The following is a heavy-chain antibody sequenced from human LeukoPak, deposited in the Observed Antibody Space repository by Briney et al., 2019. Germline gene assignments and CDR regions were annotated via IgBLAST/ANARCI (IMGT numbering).Heavy chain of an antibody. J-gene: IGHJ3*02. CDR2: VYTSGST. V-gene: IGHV4-59*10. D-gene: IGHD3-3*01. CDR1: GGLMSNYY. CDR3: ARAEYYDFWSGYQAHAFDI. Sequence: SETLSLTCAVSGGLMSNYYWTWIRQPAGKGLEWIGRVYTSGSTNYNPSLKSRVTMSVDTSKNQFSLKLSSVTAADTAVYYCARAEYYDFWSGYQAHAFDIWGQGTMVTVSS.